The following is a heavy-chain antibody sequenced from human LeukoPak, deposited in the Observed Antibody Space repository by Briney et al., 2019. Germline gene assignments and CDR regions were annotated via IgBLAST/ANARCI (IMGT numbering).Heavy chain of an antibody. J-gene: IGHJ4*02. D-gene: IGHD3-10*01. Sequence: SETLSLTCTVSGVSISSGGYYWSWIRQPPGKGLEWIGYIYHSGSTYYNPSLKSRVTISVDTSKNQFSLKLSSVTAADTAVYYCARKRYGSDYYFDYWGQGTLVTVSS. CDR2: IYHSGST. CDR1: GVSISSGGYY. V-gene: IGHV4-30-2*01. CDR3: ARKRYGSDYYFDY.